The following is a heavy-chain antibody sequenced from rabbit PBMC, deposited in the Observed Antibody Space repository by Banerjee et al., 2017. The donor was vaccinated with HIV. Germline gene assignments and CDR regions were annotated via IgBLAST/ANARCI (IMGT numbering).Heavy chain of an antibody. V-gene: IGHV1S45*01. D-gene: IGHD2-1*01. CDR2: IVPGSSGTT. CDR3: ARGYASVTDYGAFGL. J-gene: IGHJ4*01. CDR1: GFSFSSDYD. Sequence: QEQLEESGGDLVKPEGSLTLTCTASGFSFSSDYDMCWVRQAPGKGLEWIGCIVPGSSGTTYYASWAKGRFTITRSTSLKTVDLRMTSLTAADTATYFCARGYASVTDYGAFGLWGPGTLVTVS.